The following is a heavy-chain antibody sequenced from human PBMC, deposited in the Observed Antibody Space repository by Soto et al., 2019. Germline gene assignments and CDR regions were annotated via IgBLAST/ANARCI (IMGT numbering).Heavy chain of an antibody. CDR3: ARDPGIAVADPPDGMDV. Sequence: PSQTLSLTCAISGDSVSSNSAAWNWIRQSPSRGLEWLGRTYYRSKWYNDYAVSVKSRITINPDTSKNQFSLQLNSVTPEDTAVYYCARDPGIAVADPPDGMDVWGQGTTVTVSS. D-gene: IGHD6-19*01. CDR1: GDSVSSNSAA. J-gene: IGHJ6*02. V-gene: IGHV6-1*01. CDR2: TYYRSKWYN.